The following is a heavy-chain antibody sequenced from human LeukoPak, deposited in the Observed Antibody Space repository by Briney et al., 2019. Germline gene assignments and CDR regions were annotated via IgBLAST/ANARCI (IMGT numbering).Heavy chain of an antibody. J-gene: IGHJ5*02. CDR2: IIPILGIA. D-gene: IGHD6-13*01. CDR1: GGTFSSYA. V-gene: IGHV1-69*04. CDR3: ARALPGAATAHNWFDP. Sequence: SVKVSCKASGGTFSSYAISWVRQAPGQGLEWMGRIIPILGIANYAQKFQGRVTMTIDTSTNTTYMDLRTVTSDDTAIYYCARALPGAATAHNWFDPWGQGTLVTVSS.